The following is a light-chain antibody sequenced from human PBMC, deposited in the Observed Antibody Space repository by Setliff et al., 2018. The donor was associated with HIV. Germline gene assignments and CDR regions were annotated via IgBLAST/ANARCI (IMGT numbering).Light chain of an antibody. CDR2: SSN. CDR3: AAWDDSLSGRV. J-gene: IGLJ1*01. CDR1: SSNIGSNT. V-gene: IGLV1-44*01. Sequence: QSVLTQPPSASGTPGQRVTISCSGSSSNIGSNTVTWYQQLPGTAPKLLIYSSNQRPSGVPDRFAGSKSGTSASLAISGLQSEDEADYYCAAWDDSLSGRVFGTGTKVTVL.